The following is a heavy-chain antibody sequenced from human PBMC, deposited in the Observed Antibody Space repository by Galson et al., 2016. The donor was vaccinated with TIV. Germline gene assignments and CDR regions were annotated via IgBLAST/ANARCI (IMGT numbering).Heavy chain of an antibody. CDR3: ARDSLGAKRAFDI. Sequence: SVKVSCKASGYTFTSHTMHWVRQAPGQRLEWMGWINVGNGNTKYVQKFKGRVTITSDTSARIAYMELSTLTSEDTAMYYCARDSLGAKRAFDIWGQGTLVTVSS. CDR2: INVGNGNT. J-gene: IGHJ3*02. CDR1: GYTFTSHT. D-gene: IGHD3-16*01. V-gene: IGHV1-3*01.